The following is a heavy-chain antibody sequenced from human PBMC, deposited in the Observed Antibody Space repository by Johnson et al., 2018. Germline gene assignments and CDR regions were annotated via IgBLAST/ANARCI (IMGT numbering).Heavy chain of an antibody. Sequence: QVQLVQSGGGVVQPGRSLRLSCAASGFTFSSYGMHWVRQAPGKGLEWVAVISYDGSNKYYADSVKGRFTISRDNSKNTLYLQMNSLRAEETAVYYCAKGGVMEWDYSGPFQYWGPGTLVTVSS. CDR1: GFTFSSYG. V-gene: IGHV3-30*18. CDR3: AKGGVMEWDYSGPFQY. D-gene: IGHD3-3*01. CDR2: ISYDGSNK. J-gene: IGHJ1*01.